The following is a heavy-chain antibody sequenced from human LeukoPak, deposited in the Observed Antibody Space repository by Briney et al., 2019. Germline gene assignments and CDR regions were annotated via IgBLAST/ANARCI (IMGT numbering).Heavy chain of an antibody. D-gene: IGHD3-10*01. CDR3: ASYPYYYGSGSYPKYYYYGMDV. V-gene: IGHV1-8*01. Sequence: ASVKVSCKASGYTFTSYDINWVRQATGQGLEWMGWMNPNSGNTGYAQKFQGRATMTRNTSISTAYMELSSLRSEDTAVYYCASYPYYYGSGSYPKYYYYGMDVWGQGTTVTVSS. J-gene: IGHJ6*02. CDR2: MNPNSGNT. CDR1: GYTFTSYD.